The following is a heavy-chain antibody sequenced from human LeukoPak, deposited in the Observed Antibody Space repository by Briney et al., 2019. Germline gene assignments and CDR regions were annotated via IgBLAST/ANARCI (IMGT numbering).Heavy chain of an antibody. CDR3: ARHKRAAMSSFDY. V-gene: IGHV4-39*01. J-gene: IGHJ4*02. Sequence: SETLSLTCTVSGGSISSSSYYWGWIRQPPGKGLEWIGSIYYSGSTYYNPSLKSRVTISVDTSKNQFSLKLNSVTAADTAVYYCARHKRAAMSSFDYWGQGTLVTVSS. CDR2: IYYSGST. CDR1: GGSISSSSYY. D-gene: IGHD2-2*01.